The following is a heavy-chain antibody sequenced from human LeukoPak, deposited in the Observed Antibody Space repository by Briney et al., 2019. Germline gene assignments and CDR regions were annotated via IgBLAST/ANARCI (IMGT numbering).Heavy chain of an antibody. CDR1: GYTFTGYY. CDR3: ARVGTYCSSTSCYGEVFDY. CDR2: INPNSGGT. D-gene: IGHD2-2*01. J-gene: IGHJ4*02. Sequence: SVKVSCKASGYTFTGYYMHWVRQAPGQGLEWMGWINPNSGGTNYAQKFQGRVTMTRDTSISTAYMELSRLRSDDTAVYYCARVGTYCSSTSCYGEVFDYWGQGTLVTVSS. V-gene: IGHV1-2*02.